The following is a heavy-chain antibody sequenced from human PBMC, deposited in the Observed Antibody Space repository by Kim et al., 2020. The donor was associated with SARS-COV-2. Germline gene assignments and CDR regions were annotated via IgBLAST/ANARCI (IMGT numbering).Heavy chain of an antibody. J-gene: IGHJ6*02. CDR2: INTNTGNP. Sequence: ASVKVSCKASGYTFTSYAMNWVRQAPGQGLEWMGWINTNTGNPTYAQGFTGRFVFSLDTSVSTAYLQISSLKAEDTAVYYCAGYYYDILSHYYGMDVWGQGTTVTVSS. D-gene: IGHD3-9*01. CDR1: GYTFTSYA. V-gene: IGHV7-4-1*02. CDR3: AGYYYDILSHYYGMDV.